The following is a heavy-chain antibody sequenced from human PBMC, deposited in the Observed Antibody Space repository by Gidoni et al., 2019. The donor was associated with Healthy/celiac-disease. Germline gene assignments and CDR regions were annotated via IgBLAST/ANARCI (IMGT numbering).Heavy chain of an antibody. J-gene: IGHJ4*02. CDR2: IYYSGST. V-gene: IGHV4-59*01. Sequence: QVQLQESGPGLVKPSETLSLTCTVSGGSISSYYWSWIRQPPGKGLEWIGYIYYSGSTNYNPSLKSRVTISVDTSKNQFSLKLSSVTAADTAVYYCARELPDYGIDYWGQGTLVTVSS. D-gene: IGHD4-17*01. CDR1: GGSISSYY. CDR3: ARELPDYGIDY.